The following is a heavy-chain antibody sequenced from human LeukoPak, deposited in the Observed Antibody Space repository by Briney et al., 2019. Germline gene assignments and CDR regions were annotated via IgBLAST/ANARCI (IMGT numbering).Heavy chain of an antibody. CDR1: GFTFSSYA. CDR2: ISGSGGST. CDR3: AARLVTYCGGDCYSYYFDY. V-gene: IGHV3-23*01. D-gene: IGHD2-21*02. Sequence: GGSLRLSCAASGFTFSSYAMSWVRQAPGKGLEWVSAISGSGGSTYYADSVKGRFTISRDNSKNTLYLQMNSLRAEDTAVYYCAARLVTYCGGDCYSYYFDYWGQGTLVTVSS. J-gene: IGHJ4*02.